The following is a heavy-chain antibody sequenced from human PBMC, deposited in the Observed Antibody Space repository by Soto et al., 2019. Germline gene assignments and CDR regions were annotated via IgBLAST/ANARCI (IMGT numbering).Heavy chain of an antibody. V-gene: IGHV4-59*01. D-gene: IGHD1-1*01. J-gene: IGHJ4*02. CDR1: GASINRYY. CDR2: IYYSGTT. CDR3: ARNVDTTRAYYFDY. Sequence: PSETLSLTCTVSGASINRYYWSWTRQPPGEGLEWIGYIYYSGTTNYNPSLRSRVTISLDTSKNQLSLNLRSVTAADTAVYYCARNVDTTRAYYFDYWGQGILVTVSS.